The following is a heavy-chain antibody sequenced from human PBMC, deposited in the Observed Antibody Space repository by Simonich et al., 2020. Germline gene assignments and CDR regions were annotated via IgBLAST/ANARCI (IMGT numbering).Heavy chain of an antibody. CDR3: ARLVMYSGSYYLDY. V-gene: IGHV5-51*01. CDR2: SDPGDSET. Sequence: EVQLVQSGAEVKKPGESLKISCKGSGYSFTSYWIGLVRQMPGKGLEWMGISDPGDSETRYSPSFQGQVTISADKSISTAYLQWSSLKASDTAMYYCARLVMYSGSYYLDYWGQGTLVTVSS. CDR1: GYSFTSYW. J-gene: IGHJ4*02. D-gene: IGHD1-26*01.